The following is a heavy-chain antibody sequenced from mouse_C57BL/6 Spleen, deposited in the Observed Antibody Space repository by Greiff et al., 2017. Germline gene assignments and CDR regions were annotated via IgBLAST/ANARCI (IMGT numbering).Heavy chain of an antibody. CDR2: INPNNGGT. CDR1: GYTFTDYY. J-gene: IGHJ4*01. V-gene: IGHV1-26*01. Sequence: VQLQQSGPELVKPGASVKISCKASGYTFTDYYMNWVKQSHGKSLEWIGDINPNNGGTSYNQKFKGKATLTVDKSSSTAYMELRSLTSEDSAVYYCARNYEGHYYAMDYWGQGTSVTVSS. CDR3: ARNYEGHYYAMDY. D-gene: IGHD1-1*01.